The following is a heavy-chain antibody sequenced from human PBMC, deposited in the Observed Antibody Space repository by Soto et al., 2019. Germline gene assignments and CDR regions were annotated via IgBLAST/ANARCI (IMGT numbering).Heavy chain of an antibody. Sequence: PGGSLRLSCADSGFTFSSYAMHWVRQAPGKGLEWVAILSYDGTIKYYADSVKGRFTISRDNSKNTLYLQMSSLRAEDTAVYYCARDLSGYGYDYWGQGTLVTVSS. CDR2: LSYDGTIK. D-gene: IGHD5-18*01. CDR1: GFTFSSYA. CDR3: ARDLSGYGYDY. J-gene: IGHJ4*02. V-gene: IGHV3-30*04.